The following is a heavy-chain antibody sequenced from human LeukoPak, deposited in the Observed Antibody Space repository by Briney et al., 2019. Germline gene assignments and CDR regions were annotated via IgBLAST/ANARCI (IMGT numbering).Heavy chain of an antibody. CDR2: INYSGST. J-gene: IGHJ6*03. CDR3: ARRYYGSGSSYYYYYYMDV. Sequence: SETLSLTCTVSGGSVSSYYWSWIRQPPGKGLEWIGYINYSGSTNYNPSLKSRVTISVDTSKNQFSLKLSSVAAADTAVYYCARRYYGSGSSYYYYYYMDVWGKGTTVTISS. V-gene: IGHV4-59*02. CDR1: GGSVSSYY. D-gene: IGHD3-10*01.